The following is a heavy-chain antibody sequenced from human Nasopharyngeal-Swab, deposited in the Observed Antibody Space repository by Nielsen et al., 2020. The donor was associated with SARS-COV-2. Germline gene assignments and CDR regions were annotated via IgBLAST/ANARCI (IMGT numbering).Heavy chain of an antibody. J-gene: IGHJ4*02. CDR2: ISYDGSNK. Sequence: GGSLRLSCAASGFTFSSYAMHWVRQAPGKGLEWVAVISYDGSNKYYADSVKGRFTISRDNSKNTLYLQMNSLRAEDTAVYYCARDSGGPSSGGSPANLDYWGQGTLVTVSS. V-gene: IGHV3-30*04. D-gene: IGHD6-19*01. CDR3: ARDSGGPSSGGSPANLDY. CDR1: GFTFSSYA.